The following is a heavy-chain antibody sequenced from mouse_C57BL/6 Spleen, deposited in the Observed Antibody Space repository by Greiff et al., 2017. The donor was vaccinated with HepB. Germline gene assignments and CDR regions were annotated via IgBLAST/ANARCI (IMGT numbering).Heavy chain of an antibody. CDR2: ISYDGSN. J-gene: IGHJ4*01. V-gene: IGHV3-6*01. D-gene: IGHD2-4*01. CDR3: ARQDYYDYPYAMDY. CDR1: GYSITSGYY. Sequence: EVQVVESGPGLVKPSQSLSLTCSVTGYSITSGYYWNWIRQFPGNKLEWMGYISYDGSNNYNPSLKNRISITRDTSKNQFFLKLNSVTTEDTATYYCARQDYYDYPYAMDYWGQGTSVTVSS.